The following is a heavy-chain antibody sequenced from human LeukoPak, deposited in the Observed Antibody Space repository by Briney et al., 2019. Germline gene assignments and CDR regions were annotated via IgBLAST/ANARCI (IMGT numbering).Heavy chain of an antibody. J-gene: IGHJ5*02. D-gene: IGHD5-12*01. CDR3: ATTLRNNPP. CDR1: GYTFTSYD. V-gene: IGHV1-8*01. CDR2: TNPNTGNT. Sequence: ASVKVSCTASGYTFTSYDINWVRQATGQGLEWIGFTNPNTGNTVYAQKFQGRVIMTSDTSINTAYMELSSLTSEDTAVYYCATTLRNNPPWGQGTLVTVSS.